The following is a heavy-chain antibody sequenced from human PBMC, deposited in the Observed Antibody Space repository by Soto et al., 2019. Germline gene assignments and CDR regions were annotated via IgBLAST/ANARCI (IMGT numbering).Heavy chain of an antibody. Sequence: EVQLVDSGGDLIQPGGSLRLSCGASGFTVSGNSLSWVRQAPGKGLEWVSYIYIDGSTYYADSVRGRFTLTRDNSKNTLYLQMNNLRGEDTAVYYCAGDVGSGTAVAGIQYSGMDVWGQGTTVTVSS. CDR1: GFTVSGNS. CDR3: AGDVGSGTAVAGIQYSGMDV. CDR2: IYIDGST. D-gene: IGHD6-19*01. J-gene: IGHJ6*02. V-gene: IGHV3-53*01.